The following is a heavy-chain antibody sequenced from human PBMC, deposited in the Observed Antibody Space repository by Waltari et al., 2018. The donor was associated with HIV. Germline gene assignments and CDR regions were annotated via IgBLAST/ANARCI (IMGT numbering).Heavy chain of an antibody. V-gene: IGHV4-34*01. D-gene: IGHD4-17*01. Sequence: QVQLQQWGTGLLKPSETLSLTCAVYGPSFSGYYWTWIRQTPGKGLEWIGEINHSGDSNHNPSLKIRVSISVDTSKKQFSLNLSSVTAADTAVYYCARGLGGDYVGYFYYGMDVWGQGTTVTVSS. CDR3: ARGLGGDYVGYFYYGMDV. CDR1: GPSFSGYY. CDR2: INHSGDS. J-gene: IGHJ6*02.